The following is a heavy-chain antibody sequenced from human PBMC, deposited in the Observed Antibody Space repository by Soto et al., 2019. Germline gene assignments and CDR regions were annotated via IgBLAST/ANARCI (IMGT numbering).Heavy chain of an antibody. CDR2: FIPIFGNP. Sequence: QLQLVQSGAEVKKPGSSVKVSCKASGGTFSNYAFSWVRQAPGQGLDGIGWFIPIFGNPKYAQKFQGRVTVSADASTITVYMEMSSLRSEDTAVYYCARERSVGYCITTTCPKPFYYYAMDVCGQGTTVTDSS. J-gene: IGHJ6*02. CDR3: ARERSVGYCITTTCPKPFYYYAMDV. CDR1: GGTFSNYA. D-gene: IGHD2-2*01. V-gene: IGHV1-69*01.